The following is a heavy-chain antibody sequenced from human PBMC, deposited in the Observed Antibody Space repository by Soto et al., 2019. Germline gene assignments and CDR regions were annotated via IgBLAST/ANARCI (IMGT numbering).Heavy chain of an antibody. J-gene: IGHJ5*02. CDR2: INHSGST. D-gene: IGHD2-2*01. CDR1: GGSFSGYY. Sequence: SETLSLTCAVYGGSFSGYYWSWIRKTPGKGLEWIGEINHSGSTNYNPSLKSRVTISVDTSKNQYSLKLSSVTAADTAVYYCASWRVVVPAAMYDWFDPWGQGTLVTVS. CDR3: ASWRVVVPAAMYDWFDP. V-gene: IGHV4-34*01.